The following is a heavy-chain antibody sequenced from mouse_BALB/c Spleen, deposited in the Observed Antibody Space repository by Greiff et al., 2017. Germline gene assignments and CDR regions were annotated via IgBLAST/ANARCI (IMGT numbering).Heavy chain of an antibody. J-gene: IGHJ4*01. Sequence: ESGPGLVKPSQSLSLTCTVTGYSITSDYAWNWIRQFPGNKLEWMGYISYSGSTSYNPSLKSRISITRDTSKNQFFLQLNSVTTEDTATYYCARNYGYDGYAMDYWGQGTSVTVSS. CDR1: GYSITSDYA. CDR3: ARNYGYDGYAMDY. V-gene: IGHV3-2*02. CDR2: ISYSGST. D-gene: IGHD2-2*01.